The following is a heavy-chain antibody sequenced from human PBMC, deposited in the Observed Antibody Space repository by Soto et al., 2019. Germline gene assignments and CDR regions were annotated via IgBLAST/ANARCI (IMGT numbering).Heavy chain of an antibody. CDR2: IYYSGST. CDR1: GGSISSGDYS. V-gene: IGHV4-31*03. CDR3: ARGPYGDYVDFDY. D-gene: IGHD4-17*01. Sequence: QVQLQESGPGLVKPSQTLSLTCTVSGGSISSGDYSWSWIRQHPGKGLEWIGYIYYSGSTYYNPSLKSRVTIAVHTSKNQFSLKLSSVTAADTAVYYCARGPYGDYVDFDYWGQGTLVTVSS. J-gene: IGHJ4*02.